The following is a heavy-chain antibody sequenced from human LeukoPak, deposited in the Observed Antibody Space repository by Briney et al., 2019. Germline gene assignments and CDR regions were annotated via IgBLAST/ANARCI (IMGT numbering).Heavy chain of an antibody. CDR3: ERGPGPHDS. CDR2: IYYTGST. CDR1: GGSISNYY. Sequence: PSETLSLTCTVSGGSISNYYWSWIRQPPGKRLEWFGYIYYTGSTNYNPSLKSRVTISVDTSKNRFSLKLTSVTAADTAVYYCERGPGPHDSWGQGTLVTVSS. V-gene: IGHV4-59*01. J-gene: IGHJ5*01.